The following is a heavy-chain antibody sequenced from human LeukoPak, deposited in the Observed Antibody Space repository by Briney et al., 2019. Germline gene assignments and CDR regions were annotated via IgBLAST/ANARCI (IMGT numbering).Heavy chain of an antibody. CDR1: GGTFSSYA. V-gene: IGHV1-69*04. Sequence: ASVKVSCKASGGTFSSYAISWVRQAPGQGLEWMGRIIPILGIANYAQKFQGRVTITAEKSTSTAYMELSSLRSEDTAVYYCARDSSGYYYDAFDIWGQGTMVTVSS. CDR2: IIPILGIA. D-gene: IGHD3-22*01. J-gene: IGHJ3*02. CDR3: ARDSSGYYYDAFDI.